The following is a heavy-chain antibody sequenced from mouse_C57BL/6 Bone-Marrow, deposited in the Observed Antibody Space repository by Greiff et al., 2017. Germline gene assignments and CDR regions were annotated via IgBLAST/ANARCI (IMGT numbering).Heavy chain of an antibody. Sequence: QVQLQQPGAELVKPGASVKLSCKASGYTFTSYWMQWVKQRPGQGLEWIGEIDPSDIYTNYNQKFKGKATLTVDTSSSTAYMQLSSLTSEDSAVYYCADDYDKGGHYYAKDYWGQGTSVTVSS. J-gene: IGHJ4*01. CDR3: ADDYDKGGHYYAKDY. D-gene: IGHD2-4*01. CDR1: GYTFTSYW. CDR2: IDPSDIYT. V-gene: IGHV1-50*01.